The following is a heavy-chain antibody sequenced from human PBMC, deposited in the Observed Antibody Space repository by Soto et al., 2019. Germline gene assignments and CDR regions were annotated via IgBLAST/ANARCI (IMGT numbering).Heavy chain of an antibody. D-gene: IGHD3-22*01. CDR1: GYTFTSYY. CDR2: INPSGGST. J-gene: IGHJ6*02. CDR3: ARVWVGSSGYYPQGYYGMDV. Sequence: EASVKVSCKASGYTFTSYYMHWVRQAPGQGLEWMGIINPSGGSTSYAQKFQGRVTMTRDTSTSTVYMELSSLRSEDTAVYYCARVWVGSSGYYPQGYYGMDVWGQGTTVTVSS. V-gene: IGHV1-46*01.